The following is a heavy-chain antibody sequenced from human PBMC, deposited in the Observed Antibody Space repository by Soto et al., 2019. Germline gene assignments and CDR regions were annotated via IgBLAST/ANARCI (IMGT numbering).Heavy chain of an antibody. V-gene: IGHV2-5*02. D-gene: IGHD6-6*01. CDR1: GFSLSTSGVG. CDR2: IFRDDDK. Sequence: SGPTLVKPTQTLTLTCTFSGFSLSTSGVGVGWIRQPPGKALEWLALIFRDDDKRYSPSLKRSLTITKDTSKNQVILTMTSMDPVDTATYYCAHWIGQLGFLDYWGQGTLVTVSS. CDR3: AHWIGQLGFLDY. J-gene: IGHJ4*02.